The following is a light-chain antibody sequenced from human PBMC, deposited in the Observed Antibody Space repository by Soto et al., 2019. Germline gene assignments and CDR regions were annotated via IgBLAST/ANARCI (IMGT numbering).Light chain of an antibody. CDR1: SSNIGSNT. CDR2: TNN. J-gene: IGLJ1*01. CDR3: AAWDDSLSGYV. Sequence: QSVLTQPPSASGTPGQRVTISCSGSSSNIGSNTVNWYQQLPGTAPKLLIYTNNQRPSGVPDQFSGSKSGTSASLAISGLRSEDEADYYCAAWDDSLSGYVFGTGPKVTV. V-gene: IGLV1-44*01.